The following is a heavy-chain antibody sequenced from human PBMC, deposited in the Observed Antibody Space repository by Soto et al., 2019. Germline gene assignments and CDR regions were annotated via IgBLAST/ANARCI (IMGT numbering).Heavy chain of an antibody. CDR1: GYTFTTYY. V-gene: IGHV1-46*01. CDR3: AREGFSSGFYHFDH. CDR2: ISPSDGST. J-gene: IGHJ4*02. D-gene: IGHD3-22*01. Sequence: QVQLVQSGTEVKKPGASVSLSCKASGYTFTTYYIHWVRQAPGQGLEWMGTISPSDGSTNHAQKFQGRVTLTRDTSTSTVYMDLSSLRSEDTAVYYCAREGFSSGFYHFDHWGQGTPVTVSS.